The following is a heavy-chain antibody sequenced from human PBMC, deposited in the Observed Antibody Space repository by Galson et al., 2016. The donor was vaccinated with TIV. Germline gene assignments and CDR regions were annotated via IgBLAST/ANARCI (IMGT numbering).Heavy chain of an antibody. CDR2: LSEDGSEK. V-gene: IGHV3-7*01. CDR1: GYPFSAYW. CDR3: TRLGPSSVFDF. D-gene: IGHD1-26*01. Sequence: SLRLSCAVSGYPFSAYWGTWVRQAPGKGLEWVASLSEDGSEKYYVDSVKGRFTFSRDNPKNSLYLQMNILRAEDTAIYYCTRLGPSSVFDFWGQGALVTVSS. J-gene: IGHJ4*02.